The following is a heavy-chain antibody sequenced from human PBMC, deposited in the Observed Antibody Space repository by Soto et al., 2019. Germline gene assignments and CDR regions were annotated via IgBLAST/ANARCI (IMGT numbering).Heavy chain of an antibody. CDR3: AKDKSQWRAGAFDI. CDR2: VSYDGSDK. D-gene: IGHD6-19*01. V-gene: IGHV3-30*18. CDR1: GFTFSSYG. Sequence: QVQLVESGGGVVQPGRSLRLSCAASGFTFSSYGMHWVRQAPGKGLEWVAVVSYDGSDKYYADSVKGRFTISRDNSKNTLYLQMNSLRAEDTAVYYCAKDKSQWRAGAFDIWGQGTMVTVSS. J-gene: IGHJ3*02.